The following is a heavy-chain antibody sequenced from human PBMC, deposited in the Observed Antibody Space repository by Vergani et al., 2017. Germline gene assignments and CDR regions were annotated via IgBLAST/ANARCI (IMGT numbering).Heavy chain of an antibody. CDR3: ARGGGRAAVLDY. CDR2: FNPSGGST. D-gene: IGHD6-13*01. Sequence: QVQLVQFGAEVKKPGASVKVSCKAFGYTFTSYYMHWVRQAPGQGLEWMGIFNPSGGSTSYAKKFQGRVTMTRDTSTNTVYMELTSLRSEDTAVYYCARGGGRAAVLDYWGQGTLVTVSS. V-gene: IGHV1-46*01. J-gene: IGHJ4*02. CDR1: GYTFTSYY.